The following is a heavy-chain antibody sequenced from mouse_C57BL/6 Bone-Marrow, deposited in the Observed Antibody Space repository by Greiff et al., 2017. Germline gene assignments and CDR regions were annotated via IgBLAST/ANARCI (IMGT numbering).Heavy chain of an antibody. D-gene: IGHD1-1*01. Sequence: VQLQQSGAELARPGASVKLSCKASGYTFTSYGISWVKQRTGQGLEWIGEIYPRGGNTYYNEKFKGKATLTADKSSSKAYMELRSLTSEDSAVYFCADGITTVVASDYWGQGTTLTVSS. CDR2: IYPRGGNT. CDR3: ADGITTVVASDY. CDR1: GYTFTSYG. V-gene: IGHV1-81*01. J-gene: IGHJ2*01.